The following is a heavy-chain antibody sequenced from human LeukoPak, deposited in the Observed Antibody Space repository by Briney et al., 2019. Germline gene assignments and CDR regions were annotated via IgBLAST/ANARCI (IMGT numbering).Heavy chain of an antibody. CDR1: GYTFTSYD. J-gene: IGHJ4*02. Sequence: GASVKVSCKAAGYTFTSYDFNWVRQAPGQGLEWMGWMNPNSGGTGYSQKFQGRITLTRDTSISTAYMELSNLTSDDTAVYFCARNLPSTGSFDYWGQGTLVTVSS. CDR2: MNPNSGGT. D-gene: IGHD1-1*01. CDR3: ARNLPSTGSFDY. V-gene: IGHV1-8*01.